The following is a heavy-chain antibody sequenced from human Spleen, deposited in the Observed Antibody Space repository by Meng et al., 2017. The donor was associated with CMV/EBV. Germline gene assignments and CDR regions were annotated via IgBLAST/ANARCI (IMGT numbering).Heavy chain of an antibody. V-gene: IGHV1-2*02. D-gene: IGHD6-6*01. CDR2: INPNSGGT. J-gene: IGHJ4*02. Sequence: ASVKVSCKASGYTFTSYYMHWVRQAPGQGLEWMGWINPNSGGTNYAQKFQGRVTMTRDTSISTAYMELSRLRSDDTAVYYCARPAYSSSSPFDYWGQGTLVTVSS. CDR1: GYTFTSYY. CDR3: ARPAYSSSSPFDY.